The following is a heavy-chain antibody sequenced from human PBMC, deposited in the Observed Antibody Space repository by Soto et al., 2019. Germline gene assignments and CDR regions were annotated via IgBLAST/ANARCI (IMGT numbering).Heavy chain of an antibody. CDR2: IKSKTDGGTT. CDR3: TTDPGTYYDILTGYYLGQNFDY. CDR1: GFTFSNAW. J-gene: IGHJ4*02. Sequence: PGGSLRLSCAASGFTFSNAWMNWVRQAPGKGLEWVGRIKSKTDGGTTDYAAPVKGRFTISRDDSKNTLYLQMNSLKTEDTAVYYCTTDPGTYYDILTGYYLGQNFDYWGQGTLVTVSS. D-gene: IGHD3-9*01. V-gene: IGHV3-15*07.